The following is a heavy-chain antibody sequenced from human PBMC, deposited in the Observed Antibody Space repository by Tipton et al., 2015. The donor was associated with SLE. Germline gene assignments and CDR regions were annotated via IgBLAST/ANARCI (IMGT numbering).Heavy chain of an antibody. CDR2: IYYSGSI. J-gene: IGHJ3*02. V-gene: IGHV4-59*11. CDR3: AREWGDAFDI. D-gene: IGHD3-16*01. Sequence: LVKPSETLSLTSTVSGGSISSHYWSWIRQPPGKGLEWIGYIYYSGSISYNPSLKSRVTISVDTSKNQFSLKLSSVTAADTAVYYCAREWGDAFDIWGQGTMVTVSS. CDR1: GGSISSHY.